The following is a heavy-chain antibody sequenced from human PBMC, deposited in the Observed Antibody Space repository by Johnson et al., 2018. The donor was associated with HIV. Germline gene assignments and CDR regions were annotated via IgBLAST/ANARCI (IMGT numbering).Heavy chain of an antibody. Sequence: QVQLVESGGCVVQPGGSLRLSCAASGFTFNSYAFHWVRQAPAKGLEWVAAISYDGSDKYYVDSVKGRFTISRDNAKNSLYLQMNSLRAEDTAVYYCARDRGLWERNGAGAFGIWGQGTMVTVSS. V-gene: IGHV3-30*04. CDR3: ARDRGLWERNGAGAFGI. CDR1: GFTFNSYA. CDR2: ISYDGSDK. J-gene: IGHJ3*02. D-gene: IGHD1-26*01.